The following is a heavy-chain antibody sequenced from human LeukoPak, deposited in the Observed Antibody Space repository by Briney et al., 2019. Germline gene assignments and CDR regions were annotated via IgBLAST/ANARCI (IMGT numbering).Heavy chain of an antibody. D-gene: IGHD3-22*01. V-gene: IGHV5-51*01. CDR1: GYSFTNYW. CDR2: IYPGDSDT. J-gene: IGHJ6*03. Sequence: GESLKISCKGSGYSFTNYWIGWVRQMPGKGVKWMGIIYPGDSDTKYSPSFQGRVTISADKSISTAYLQWSSLKASDTAMYYCARRIYDTSGDYMDVWGKGTTVTVSS. CDR3: ARRIYDTSGDYMDV.